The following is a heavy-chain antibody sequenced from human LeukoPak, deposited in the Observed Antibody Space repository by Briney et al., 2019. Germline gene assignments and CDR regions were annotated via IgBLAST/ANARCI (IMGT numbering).Heavy chain of an antibody. J-gene: IGHJ6*02. Sequence: SETLSLTCTVSGGSISSSSYYWGWIRQPPGKGLEWIGSIYYSGSTYYNPSLKSRVTISVDTSKNQFSLKLSSVTAADTAVYYCASRRPTAMAPHYYYYYGMDVWGQGTTVTVSS. V-gene: IGHV4-39*01. CDR1: GGSISSSSYY. CDR2: IYYSGST. CDR3: ASRRPTAMAPHYYYYYGMDV. D-gene: IGHD5-18*01.